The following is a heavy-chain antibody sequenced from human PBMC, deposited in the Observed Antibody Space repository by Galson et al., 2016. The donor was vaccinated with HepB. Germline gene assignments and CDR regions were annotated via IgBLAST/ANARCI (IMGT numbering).Heavy chain of an antibody. V-gene: IGHV3-9*01. D-gene: IGHD4-17*01. CDR2: ISWNSGSI. J-gene: IGHJ5*01. Sequence: SLRLSCAASGFTYDDYAMHWVRQAPGKGLEWVSGISWNSGSIGYADSVKGRFTISRDNARNSLDLQMNNLRVEDKALYYCVRDRSRGEGDYEDWFDFWGQGTPVIVSS. CDR3: VRDRSRGEGDYEDWFDF. CDR1: GFTYDDYA.